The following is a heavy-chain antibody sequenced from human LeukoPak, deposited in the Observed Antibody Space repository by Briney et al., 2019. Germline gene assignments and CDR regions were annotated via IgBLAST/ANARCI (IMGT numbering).Heavy chain of an antibody. J-gene: IGHJ4*02. CDR2: INHSGST. V-gene: IGHV4-34*01. D-gene: IGHD2-8*02. CDR1: GGSFSGYY. Sequence: SETLSLTCAVYGGSFSGYYWSWIRQPPGKGLEWIGEINHSGSTNYNPSLKSRVTISVDTSKNQFSLKLSSVTAADTAVYYCARIVLDYWGQGTLVTVSS. CDR3: ARIVLDY.